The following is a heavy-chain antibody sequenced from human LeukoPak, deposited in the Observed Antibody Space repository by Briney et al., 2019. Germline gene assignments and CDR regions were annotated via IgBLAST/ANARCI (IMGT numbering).Heavy chain of an antibody. CDR3: AGYKLVSYHYYYMDV. Sequence: SETLSLTCTLSGGSISSYYWSWIRQPPGRGLGWIGYIYYSGSTNYNPSLKSRVTISVDTSKNQFSLKLSSVTAADTAVYYCAGYKLVSYHYYYMDVGGKGTTVTVSS. J-gene: IGHJ6*03. D-gene: IGHD3-10*01. V-gene: IGHV4-59*01. CDR1: GGSISSYY. CDR2: IYYSGST.